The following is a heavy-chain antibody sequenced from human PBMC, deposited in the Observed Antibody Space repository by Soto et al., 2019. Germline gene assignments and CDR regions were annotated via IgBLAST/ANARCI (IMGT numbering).Heavy chain of an antibody. CDR3: ARVRLAVAGTGYYYYYYGMDV. CDR1: GVSFSGYY. Sequence: PSETLSLTCAVYGVSFSGYYWSWIRQPPGKGLEWIGEINHSGSTNYNPSLKSRVTISVDTSKNQFSLKLSSVTAADTAVYYCARVRLAVAGTGYYYYYYGMDVWGQGTTVTVSS. D-gene: IGHD6-19*01. J-gene: IGHJ6*02. CDR2: INHSGST. V-gene: IGHV4-34*01.